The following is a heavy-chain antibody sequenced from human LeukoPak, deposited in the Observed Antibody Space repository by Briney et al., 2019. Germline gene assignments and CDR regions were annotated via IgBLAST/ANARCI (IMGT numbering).Heavy chain of an antibody. V-gene: IGHV3-48*01. J-gene: IGHJ5*02. CDR3: ARADNPYCGGDCYPNWFDP. CDR2: ITNGGSTI. CDR1: GFTFSDYN. Sequence: GGSLRLSCAASGFTFSDYNMNWVRQAPGKGLEWVSYITNGGSTIHHADSVKGRFTISRDNSKNTLYLQMNSLRAEDTAVYYCARADNPYCGGDCYPNWFDPWGQGTLVTVSS. D-gene: IGHD2-21*02.